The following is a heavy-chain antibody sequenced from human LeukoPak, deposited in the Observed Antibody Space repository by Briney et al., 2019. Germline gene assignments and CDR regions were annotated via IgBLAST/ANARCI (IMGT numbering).Heavy chain of an antibody. V-gene: IGHV3-53*01. CDR3: ARIRHRGSSWYHYYYYYGMDV. Sequence: GGSLRLSCAASGFTVSSNFMSWVRQAPGKGLEWVSVIHSGGSGSTYYADSVKGRFTISRDNSKNTLYLQMNSLRAEDTAVYYCARIRHRGSSWYHYYYYYGMDVWGQGTTVTVSS. CDR2: IHSGGSGST. J-gene: IGHJ6*02. D-gene: IGHD6-13*01. CDR1: GFTVSSNF.